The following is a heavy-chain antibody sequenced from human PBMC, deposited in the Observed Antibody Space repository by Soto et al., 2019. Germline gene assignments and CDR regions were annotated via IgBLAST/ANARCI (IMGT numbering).Heavy chain of an antibody. CDR3: ARGPYRNTYNWFDS. J-gene: IGHJ5*02. CDR2: IKQDGSEN. D-gene: IGHD5-12*01. CDR1: GFTFSSYW. V-gene: IGHV3-7*01. Sequence: HPGGSLRLSCAASGFTFSSYWMSWVRQAPGKGLEWVANIKQDGSENYYVDSVRGRFTISRDNAKNSLYLQMNSLGVEDTAVYYCARGPYRNTYNWFDSWGQGTLVTVSS.